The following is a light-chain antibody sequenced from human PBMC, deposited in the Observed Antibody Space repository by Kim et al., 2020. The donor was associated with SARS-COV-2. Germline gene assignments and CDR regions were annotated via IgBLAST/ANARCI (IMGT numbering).Light chain of an antibody. Sequence: EIVMTQSPGTLSLSPGVRATLSCRASQSVSDSNLAWYQHKPGQAPRLLIYGASTRATGIPDRFSGSGSGTDFTLTISRLEPEDFAMYYCQQYGNAPRTFGEGTKVDIK. CDR2: GAS. V-gene: IGKV3-20*01. J-gene: IGKJ4*02. CDR1: QSVSDSN. CDR3: QQYGNAPRT.